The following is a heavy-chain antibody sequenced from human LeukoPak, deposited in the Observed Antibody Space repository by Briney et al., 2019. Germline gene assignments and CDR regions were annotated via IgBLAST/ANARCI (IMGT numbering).Heavy chain of an antibody. CDR1: GYTFTSYA. J-gene: IGHJ6*02. CDR3: AREALESYYYYGMDV. V-gene: IGHV1-3*01. CDR2: INAGNGNT. Sequence: ASVKVSCKASGYTFTSYAMHWVRQAPGQRLEWMGWINAGNGNTKYSQKFQGRVTITRDTSASTAYMELSSLRSEDTAVYYCAREALESYYYYGMDVWGQGTTVTISS.